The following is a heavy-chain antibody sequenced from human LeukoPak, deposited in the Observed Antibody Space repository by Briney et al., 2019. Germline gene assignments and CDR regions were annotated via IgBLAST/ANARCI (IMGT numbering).Heavy chain of an antibody. CDR1: GGSISGSSYY. V-gene: IGHV4-39*01. J-gene: IGHJ4*02. CDR3: SSLIAARPRVDY. D-gene: IGHD6-6*01. CDR2: IYYSGSA. Sequence: PSETLSLTCTVSGGSISGSSYYWGWIRQPPGKGLEWIGSIYYSGSAFYNPSLKSRVTISVDTSKNQFSLNLTSVTAADTAVYYCSSLIAARPRVDYWGQGTLVTVSS.